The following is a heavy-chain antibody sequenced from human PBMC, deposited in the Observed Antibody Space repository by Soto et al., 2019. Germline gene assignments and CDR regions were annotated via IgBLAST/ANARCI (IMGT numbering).Heavy chain of an antibody. CDR1: GGTFSSYA. V-gene: IGHV1-69*01. CDR3: ARALISGSFQTHDAFDI. J-gene: IGHJ3*02. Sequence: QVQLVQSGAEVKKPGSSVKVSCKASGGTFSSYAISWVRQAPGQGREWMGGIIPIFGTANYAQKFQVRVTITADESTSTAYLELSSLRSEDTAVYYCARALISGSFQTHDAFDIWGQGTMVTVSS. CDR2: IIPIFGTA. D-gene: IGHD1-26*01.